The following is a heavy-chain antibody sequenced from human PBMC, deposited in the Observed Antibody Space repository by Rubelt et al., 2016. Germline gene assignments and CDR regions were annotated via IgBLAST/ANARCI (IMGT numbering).Heavy chain of an antibody. D-gene: IGHD1-26*01. J-gene: IGHJ5*02. CDR3: ARNTGSSPFDP. CDR1: GGSISSSFY. Sequence: QLQLQESGPGLVKPSETLSLTCTVSGGSISSSFYWGWIRQPPGKGLEWIGSIHDGGNTYYNPSLKGRLTMSVDTSKNQFSLKMNSVTAADTAVFYCARNTGSSPFDPWGQGTLVTVSS. CDR2: IHDGGNT. V-gene: IGHV4-39*01.